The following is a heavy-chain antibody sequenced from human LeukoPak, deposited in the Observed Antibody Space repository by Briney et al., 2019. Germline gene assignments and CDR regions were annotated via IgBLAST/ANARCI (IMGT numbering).Heavy chain of an antibody. Sequence: GASVKVSCKASGYTFTGYDIHWVRQAPGQGLEWMGGIIPIFGTANYAQKFQGRVTITADESTSTAYMELSSLRSEDTAVYYCAGRMFTWIQLWSPGANYYYYMDVWGKGTTVTVSS. CDR3: AGRMFTWIQLWSPGANYYYYMDV. CDR1: GYTFTGYD. CDR2: IIPIFGTA. D-gene: IGHD5-18*01. J-gene: IGHJ6*03. V-gene: IGHV1-69*13.